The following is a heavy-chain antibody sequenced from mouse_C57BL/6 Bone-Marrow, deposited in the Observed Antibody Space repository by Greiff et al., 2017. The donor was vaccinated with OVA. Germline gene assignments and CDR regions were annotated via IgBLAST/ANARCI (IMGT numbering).Heavy chain of an antibody. CDR2: INPNNGGT. J-gene: IGHJ1*03. D-gene: IGHD1-1*01. V-gene: IGHV1-22*01. Sequence: VQLQQSGPELVKPGASVKMSCKASGYTFTDYNMHWVKQSHGKSLEWLGYINPNNGGTSYNQKFKGKATLTVNKSSSTAYMELRSLTSEDTAVYYCLLYGRRGDWYFDVWGTGTTVTVSS. CDR3: LLYGRRGDWYFDV. CDR1: GYTFTDYN.